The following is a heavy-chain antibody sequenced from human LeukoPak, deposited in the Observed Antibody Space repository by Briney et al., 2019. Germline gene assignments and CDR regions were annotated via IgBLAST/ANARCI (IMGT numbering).Heavy chain of an antibody. CDR3: ARDDSSGYHDY. D-gene: IGHD3-22*01. CDR2: IYSGGST. V-gene: IGHV3-66*01. Sequence: PXKGLEWVSVIYSGGSTYYADSVKGRFTISRDNSKNTLYLQMNSLRAEDTAVYYCARDDSSGYHDYWGQGTLVTVSS. J-gene: IGHJ4*02.